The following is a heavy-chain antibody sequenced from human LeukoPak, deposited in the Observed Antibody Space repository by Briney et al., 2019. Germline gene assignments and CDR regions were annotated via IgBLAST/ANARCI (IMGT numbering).Heavy chain of an antibody. CDR3: AKDRVRYYDSSGYKPPTFDY. Sequence: GGSLRLSCAASGFTFSSYAMSWVRQAPGKGLEWVSAISGSGGSTYYADSVKGRFTISRDNSKNTLYLQMNSLRAEDTAVYYCAKDRVRYYDSSGYKPPTFDYWGQGTLVTVSS. J-gene: IGHJ4*02. CDR2: ISGSGGST. CDR1: GFTFSSYA. D-gene: IGHD3-22*01. V-gene: IGHV3-23*01.